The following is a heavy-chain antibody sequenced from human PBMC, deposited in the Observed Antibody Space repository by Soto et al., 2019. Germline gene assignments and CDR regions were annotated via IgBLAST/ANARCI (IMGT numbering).Heavy chain of an antibody. D-gene: IGHD4-17*01. Sequence: EVQLVESGGGWVQPGGSLRLSCAASGFIFTNYGLTWVRQAPGKGLEYVSHIGLTTTATLYADSVRGRFTISRDNDKKSVYLQMNSLSDEDTAVYYCTRDPDGDLDFDYWGQGTLVTVSS. J-gene: IGHJ4*02. CDR2: IGLTTTAT. CDR3: TRDPDGDLDFDY. V-gene: IGHV3-48*02. CDR1: GFIFTNYG.